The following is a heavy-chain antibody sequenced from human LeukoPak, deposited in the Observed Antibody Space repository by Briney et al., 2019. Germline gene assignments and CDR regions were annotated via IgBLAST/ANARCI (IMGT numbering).Heavy chain of an antibody. CDR2: INPSGGST. D-gene: IGHD3-9*01. V-gene: IGHV1-46*01. CDR3: ARERYYDILTGYYLSYYYYYYGMDV. J-gene: IGHJ6*02. Sequence: ASVKVSCKASGYTFTSYYMHWVRQAPGQGLEWMGIINPSGGSTSYAQKFQGRVTMTRETSTSTVYMELSSLASEDRAVYYCARERYYDILTGYYLSYYYYYYGMDVWGQGTTVTVSS. CDR1: GYTFTSYY.